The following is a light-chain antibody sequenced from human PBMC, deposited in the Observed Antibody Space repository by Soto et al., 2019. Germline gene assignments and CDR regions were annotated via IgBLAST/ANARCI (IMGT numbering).Light chain of an antibody. CDR2: DVN. J-gene: IGLJ1*01. CDR3: SSYTSSSTLV. Sequence: QSALTQPATVSGYPGQSISISCTGTSSDVGGYNYVSWYQQHPGKAPKLMIYDVNNRPSGVSDRFSGSKSGNTASLTISGLQAEDEADYYCSSYTSSSTLVFGTGTKVTVL. CDR1: SSDVGGYNY. V-gene: IGLV2-14*01.